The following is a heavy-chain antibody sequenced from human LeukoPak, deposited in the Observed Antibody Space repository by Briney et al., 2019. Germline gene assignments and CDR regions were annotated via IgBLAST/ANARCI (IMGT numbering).Heavy chain of an antibody. D-gene: IGHD5-12*01. Sequence: SVKVSCKASGGTFSSYAISWVRQAPGQGLEWMGGIIPIFGTANYARKFQGRVTITADESTSTAYMELSSLRSEDTAVYYCAKLWGGYSGYDYIDYWGQGTLVTVSS. CDR1: GGTFSSYA. V-gene: IGHV1-69*13. CDR3: AKLWGGYSGYDYIDY. CDR2: IIPIFGTA. J-gene: IGHJ4*02.